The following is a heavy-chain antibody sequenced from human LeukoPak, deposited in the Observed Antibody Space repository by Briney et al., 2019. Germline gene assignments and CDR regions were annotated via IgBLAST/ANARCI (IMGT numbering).Heavy chain of an antibody. CDR1: GYTFTSYY. CDR3: ARGRAVTYYYDSSGYYYDAFDY. V-gene: IGHV1-46*01. CDR2: INPSGDST. D-gene: IGHD3-22*01. Sequence: ASVKVSCKASGYTFTSYYMHWVRQAPGQGLEWMGIINPSGDSTSYAQKFQGRVTMTRDTSTSTVYMELSSLRSEDTAVYYCARGRAVTYYYDSSGYYYDAFDYWGQGTLVTVSS. J-gene: IGHJ4*02.